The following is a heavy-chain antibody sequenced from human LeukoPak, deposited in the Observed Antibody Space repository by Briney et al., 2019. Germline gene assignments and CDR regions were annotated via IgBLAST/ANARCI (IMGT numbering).Heavy chain of an antibody. Sequence: PGGSLRLSCAASGFTFSDYYMSWIRQAPGKGLEWVSYISSSGSTIYYADSVKGRFTISRDNAKNSLYLQMNSLRAEDTAVYYCAKLVVVAATPFQHWGQGTLVTVSS. V-gene: IGHV3-11*01. CDR1: GFTFSDYY. CDR2: ISSSGSTI. D-gene: IGHD2-15*01. J-gene: IGHJ1*01. CDR3: AKLVVVAATPFQH.